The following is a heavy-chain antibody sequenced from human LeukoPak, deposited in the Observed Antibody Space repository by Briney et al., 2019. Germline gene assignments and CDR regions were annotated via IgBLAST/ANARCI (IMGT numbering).Heavy chain of an antibody. CDR2: IYPGDSDT. CDR3: ARHPRGDSSGWYNWFDP. J-gene: IGHJ5*02. D-gene: IGHD6-19*01. CDR1: GYSFTSYW. Sequence: GESLKISCKGSGYSFTSYWIGWVRQMPGKGLEWMGIIYPGDSDTRYSPSFQGQVTISDDKSISTAYLQWSSLKASDTAMYYCARHPRGDSSGWYNWFDPWGQGTLVTVS. V-gene: IGHV5-51*01.